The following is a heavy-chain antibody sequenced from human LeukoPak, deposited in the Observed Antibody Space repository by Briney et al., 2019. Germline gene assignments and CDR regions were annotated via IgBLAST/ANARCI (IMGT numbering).Heavy chain of an antibody. V-gene: IGHV4-39*01. J-gene: IGHJ4*02. CDR2: IYYSGNT. Sequence: SETLSLTCTVSGGSISSSDYYWGWIRQPPGKGLEWIASIYYSGNTYYNPSLKSRVTISVDTSKNQFSLKVNSVTAADTAVYYCARVRYDILTGYSYFDYWGQGTLVTVSS. CDR1: GGSISSSDYY. D-gene: IGHD3-9*01. CDR3: ARVRYDILTGYSYFDY.